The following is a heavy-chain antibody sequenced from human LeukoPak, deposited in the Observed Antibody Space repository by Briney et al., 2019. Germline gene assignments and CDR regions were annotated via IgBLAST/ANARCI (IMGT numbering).Heavy chain of an antibody. CDR3: ARGILETLSWGGGKYYYYYYMDV. CDR1: GFTVSSNY. J-gene: IGHJ6*03. D-gene: IGHD4-23*01. V-gene: IGHV3-53*01. CDR2: IYSGGST. Sequence: GGSLRLSCAASGFTVSSNYMSWVHQAPGKGLEWVSVIYSGGSTYYADSVKGRFTISRDNSKNTLYLQMNSLRAEDTAVYYCARGILETLSWGGGKYYYYYYMDVWGKGTTVTVSS.